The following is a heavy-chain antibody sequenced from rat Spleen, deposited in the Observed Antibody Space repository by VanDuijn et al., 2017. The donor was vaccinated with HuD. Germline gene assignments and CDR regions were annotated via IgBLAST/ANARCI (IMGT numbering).Heavy chain of an antibody. CDR2: INKGGSTV. CDR3: VRGPNYGDYPDYFNY. Sequence: EVKLVESGGGLVQPGRSLKLSCAASGFNFNDYWMGWVRQAPGKGLEWIGEINKGGSTVKYTPSLREKFTISRDNAQNTLYLQMSKLRSEDTAIYYCVRGPNYGDYPDYFNYWGQGVMVTVSS. J-gene: IGHJ2*01. D-gene: IGHD1-11*01. CDR1: GFNFNDYW. V-gene: IGHV4-2*01.